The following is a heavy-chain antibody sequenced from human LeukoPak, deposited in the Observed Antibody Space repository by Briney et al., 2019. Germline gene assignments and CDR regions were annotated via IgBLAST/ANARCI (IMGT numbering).Heavy chain of an antibody. Sequence: GGSLRLSCAASGFTFSNYPMHWVRQAPGKGLEWVAIISSDGSDIYYADSVKGRFTISRDNSKNTLYLLIKSLTTEDTAVYYCARVIPHSGWPGDHWGQGTLVTVSS. D-gene: IGHD6-19*01. CDR1: GFTFSNYP. CDR2: ISSDGSDI. J-gene: IGHJ4*02. CDR3: ARVIPHSGWPGDH. V-gene: IGHV3-30*04.